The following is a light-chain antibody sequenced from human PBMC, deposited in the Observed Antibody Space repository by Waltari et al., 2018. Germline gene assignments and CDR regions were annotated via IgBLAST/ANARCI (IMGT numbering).Light chain of an antibody. CDR1: QGIGTH. CDR2: GAS. CDR3: RQYYSYPLT. V-gene: IGKV1D-16*01. J-gene: IGKJ4*01. Sequence: DIQMTQSPSSLSASVGDTVTITCRASQGIGTHLAWYQQKSEKVPKSLIYGASSLQSGVPSGVSGSGSGTDFTLTISSLQPEDFATYYCRQYYSYPLTFGGGTKVEIK.